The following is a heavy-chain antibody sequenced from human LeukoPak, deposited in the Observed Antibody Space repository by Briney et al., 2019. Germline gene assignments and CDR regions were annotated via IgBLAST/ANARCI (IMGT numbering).Heavy chain of an antibody. D-gene: IGHD6-13*01. J-gene: IGHJ4*02. CDR3: AKDPSPYSSSWEN. CDR2: ISWNSGSI. Sequence: GGSLRLSCAASGFTFDDYAMHWVRQAPGKGLEWVSGISWNSGSIGYADSVKGRFTISRDNAKNSLYLQMNSLRAEDTALYYCAKDPSPYSSSWENWGQGTLVTVSS. V-gene: IGHV3-9*01. CDR1: GFTFDDYA.